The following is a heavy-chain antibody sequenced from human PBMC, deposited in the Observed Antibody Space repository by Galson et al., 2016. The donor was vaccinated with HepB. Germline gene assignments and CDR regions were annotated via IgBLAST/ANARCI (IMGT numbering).Heavy chain of an antibody. Sequence: SLRLSCAASGSTFSDSGFSFSDSYMTWIRQAPGKGLEWVSDISHDGDTIRYADSVKGRFIISRDNAKNSLYLQMNSLRAEDTAVYFCARKDYYYDPGMDVWGQGTTVTVSS. V-gene: IGHV3-11*01. J-gene: IGHJ6*02. CDR2: ISHDGDTI. D-gene: IGHD3-22*01. CDR3: ARKDYYYDPGMDV. CDR1: GSTFSDSGFSFSDSY.